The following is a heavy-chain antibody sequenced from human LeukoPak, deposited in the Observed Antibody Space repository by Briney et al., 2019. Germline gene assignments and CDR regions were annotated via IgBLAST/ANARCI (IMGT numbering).Heavy chain of an antibody. CDR1: GGSISSYY. V-gene: IGHV4-4*07. Sequence: SETLSLTCTVSGGSISSYYWSWIRQPAGKGLEWIGRIHTSGSTNYNPSLKSRVTMSVDTSKNQFSLKLNSVTAADTAVYYCARGSMGGSGTSYKDFYYGMGVWGQGTTVTVSS. D-gene: IGHD3-10*01. CDR3: ARGSMGGSGTSYKDFYYGMGV. J-gene: IGHJ6*02. CDR2: IHTSGST.